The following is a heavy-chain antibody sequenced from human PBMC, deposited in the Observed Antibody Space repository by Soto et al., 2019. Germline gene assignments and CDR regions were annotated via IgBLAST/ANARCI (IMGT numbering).Heavy chain of an antibody. V-gene: IGHV4-39*01. CDR1: GGSISSSSYY. D-gene: IGHD6-13*01. Sequence: SETLSLTCTVSGGSISSSSYYWGWIRHPPGKGLEWIGSIYFSGSTYYNPSLKSRVTISVDTSKNQFSLKLSSVTAADTAVYYCARHDESGSWAPSFDYWGQGTLVTVSS. J-gene: IGHJ4*02. CDR3: ARHDESGSWAPSFDY. CDR2: IYFSGST.